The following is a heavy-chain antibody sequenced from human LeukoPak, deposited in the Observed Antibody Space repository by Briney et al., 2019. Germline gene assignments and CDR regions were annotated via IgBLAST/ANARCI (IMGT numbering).Heavy chain of an antibody. D-gene: IGHD4-17*01. Sequence: ASETLSLTCAVYGGSFSGYYWSWIRQPPGKGLEWIGEINHSGSTNYNPSLKSRVTISVDTSKNQFSLKLSSVTAADTAVYYCARGYGAYSFDYWGQGTLVTVSS. J-gene: IGHJ4*02. CDR1: GGSFSGYY. V-gene: IGHV4-34*01. CDR2: INHSGST. CDR3: ARGYGAYSFDY.